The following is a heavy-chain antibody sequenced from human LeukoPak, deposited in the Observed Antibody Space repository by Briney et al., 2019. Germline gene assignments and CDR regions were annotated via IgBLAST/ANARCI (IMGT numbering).Heavy chain of an antibody. D-gene: IGHD1-14*01. Sequence: GASVXVSXKASXXXXTXYGNSWVRQAPGQGLEWMGWISAYNGNTNYAQKLQGRVTMTTDTSTSTAYMELRSLRSDDTAVYYCARAGRDLVSPDYWGQGTLVTVSS. CDR1: XXXXTXYG. V-gene: IGHV1-18*01. J-gene: IGHJ4*02. CDR2: ISAYNGNT. CDR3: ARAGRDLVSPDY.